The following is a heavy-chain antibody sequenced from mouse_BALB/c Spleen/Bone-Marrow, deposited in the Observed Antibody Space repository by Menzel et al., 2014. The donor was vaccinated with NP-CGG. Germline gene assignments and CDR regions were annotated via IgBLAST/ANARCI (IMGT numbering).Heavy chain of an antibody. CDR3: AREDYGSSPYYFDY. V-gene: IGHV1-14*01. CDR2: SNPDNDGT. D-gene: IGHD1-1*01. J-gene: IGHJ2*01. Sequence: VQLQQSGPEVVKPGASVKMSCKASGYTFTSYVMHWVKQKPGQSLEWIGYSNPDNDGTKYNEKFKGKATLTSDKSSSTAYMELSSLTSEDSAVYYCAREDYGSSPYYFDYWGQGTTLTVSS. CDR1: GYTFTSYV.